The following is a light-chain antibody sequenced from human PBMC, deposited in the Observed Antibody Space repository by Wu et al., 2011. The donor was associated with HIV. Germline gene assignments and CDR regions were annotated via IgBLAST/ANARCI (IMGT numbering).Light chain of an antibody. J-gene: IGKJ2*03. V-gene: IGKV3-20*01. CDR2: GAS. CDR1: QSVSSSY. Sequence: EIVLTQSPGTLSLSPGERATLSCRASQSVSSSYLAWYQQKPGQAPRLLIYGASSRATGIPDRFSGSGSGTDFTLTISRLEPEDFAVYFCQQYVASGYSFGQGDQAGRSN. CDR3: QQYVASGYS.